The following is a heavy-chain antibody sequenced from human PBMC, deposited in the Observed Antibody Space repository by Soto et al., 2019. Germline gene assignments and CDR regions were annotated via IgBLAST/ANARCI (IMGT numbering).Heavy chain of an antibody. V-gene: IGHV1-18*01. J-gene: IGHJ6*02. CDR2: ISAYNGKT. Sequence: QVQLVQSGGEVKKPGASVKLSCTASGYTFTSYGISWVRQAPGQGLEWMGWISAYNGKTNYAQNVQGRVTMTTDTSTRTAYMDLRSLISDDTAVYYCARGGDVNYYHVMDVWGQGTTVTVSS. CDR1: GYTFTSYG. CDR3: ARGGDVNYYHVMDV. D-gene: IGHD5-12*01.